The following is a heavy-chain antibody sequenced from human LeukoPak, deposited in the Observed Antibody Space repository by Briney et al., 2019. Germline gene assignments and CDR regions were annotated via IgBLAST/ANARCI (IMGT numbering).Heavy chain of an antibody. Sequence: ASVKVSCKASGYTFTGYYMHWVRQAPGQGLEWMGWINPNSGGTNYARKFQGRVTMTRDTSISTAYMELRGLRSDDTAVYYCARAHYYGSGSYYNPHEDYWGQGTLVTVSS. J-gene: IGHJ4*02. CDR1: GYTFTGYY. V-gene: IGHV1-2*02. CDR2: INPNSGGT. D-gene: IGHD3-10*01. CDR3: ARAHYYGSGSYYNPHEDY.